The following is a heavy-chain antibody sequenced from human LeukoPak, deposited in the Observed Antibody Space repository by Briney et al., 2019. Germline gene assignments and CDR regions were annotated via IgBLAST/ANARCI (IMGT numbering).Heavy chain of an antibody. D-gene: IGHD6-13*01. CDR3: ALGYSSSWAQAFDI. V-gene: IGHV3-23*01. CDR2: ISGSGGST. Sequence: GGSLRLSCAASGFTFVGYWMTWVRQTPEKGLEWVSAISGSGGSTYYADSVKGRFTISRDNSKNTLYLQMNSLRAEDTAVYYCALGYSSSWAQAFDIWGQGTMVTVSS. CDR1: GFTFVGYW. J-gene: IGHJ3*02.